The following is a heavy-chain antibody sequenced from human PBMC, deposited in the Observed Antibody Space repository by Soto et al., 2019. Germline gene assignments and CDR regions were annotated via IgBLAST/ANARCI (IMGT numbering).Heavy chain of an antibody. V-gene: IGHV3-7*01. CDR2: ITQDGSEK. J-gene: IGHJ4*02. CDR3: AREGESGSYYIYFDY. D-gene: IGHD3-10*01. CDR1: GLTFSSYW. Sequence: PGGSLRLSCAASGLTFSSYWMSWVRQAPGKGLEWVANITQDGSEKNYVDSVKGRFTISRDNAENSLSLQMNSLRAEDTAVYHCAREGESGSYYIYFDYWGLGTLVTVSS.